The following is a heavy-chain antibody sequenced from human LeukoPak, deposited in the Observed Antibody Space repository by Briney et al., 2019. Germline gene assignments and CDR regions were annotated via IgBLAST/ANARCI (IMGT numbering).Heavy chain of an antibody. V-gene: IGHV4-30-2*01. Sequence: SETLSLTCAVSGGSISSGGYSWSWIRQPPGKGLEWIGYIHHSGSTYYNPSLKSRVTISVDRSKNQFSLNLTSVTAADTAIYYCARRGYGMDVWGKGTTVTVSS. CDR2: IHHSGST. J-gene: IGHJ6*04. D-gene: IGHD3-10*01. CDR1: GGSISSGGYS. CDR3: ARRGYGMDV.